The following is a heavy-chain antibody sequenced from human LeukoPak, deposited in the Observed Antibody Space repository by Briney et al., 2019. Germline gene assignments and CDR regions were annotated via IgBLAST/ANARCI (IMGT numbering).Heavy chain of an antibody. D-gene: IGHD3-10*01. CDR3: ASLKWFGEFPLDY. CDR2: IHSGGSIT. J-gene: IGHJ4*02. V-gene: IGHV3-48*03. Sequence: GGSLRLSCAASGSTFSSCEMNWVRQAPGKGLEWVSYIHSGGSITYYADSVKGRFTISRDNAKNSLYLQMNSLRAEDTAVYYCASLKWFGEFPLDYWGQGTLVTVSS. CDR1: GSTFSSCE.